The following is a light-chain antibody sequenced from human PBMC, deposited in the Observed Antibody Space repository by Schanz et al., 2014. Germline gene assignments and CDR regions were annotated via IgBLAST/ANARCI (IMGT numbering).Light chain of an antibody. CDR1: QSLSSDY. J-gene: IGKJ2*01. CDR2: GAS. CDR3: QLYGSSPRYT. Sequence: EIVLTQSPGTLSLSPGERATLSCRASQSLSSDYLAWYQQRPGQAPRLLIYGASSRATGTPDRFSGSGSGTDSTLTISRMEPEDFAVYYCQLYGSSPRYTFGQGTKLEIK. V-gene: IGKV3-20*01.